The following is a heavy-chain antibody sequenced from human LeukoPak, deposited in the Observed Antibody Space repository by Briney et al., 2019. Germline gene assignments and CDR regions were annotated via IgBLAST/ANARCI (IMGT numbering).Heavy chain of an antibody. Sequence: SSEALSLTCTLSGGTVTSSTYFWGWIRQPPGKGLEWIRSISYSGATYYNPSLKSRVSMSVHTSKNQFSLKLSSVTAADTAVYYCARDGFYYHYYMDVWGEGTTVTVSS. CDR3: ARDGFYYHYYMDV. J-gene: IGHJ6*03. CDR1: GGTVTSSTYF. D-gene: IGHD1-14*01. V-gene: IGHV4-39*07. CDR2: ISYSGAT.